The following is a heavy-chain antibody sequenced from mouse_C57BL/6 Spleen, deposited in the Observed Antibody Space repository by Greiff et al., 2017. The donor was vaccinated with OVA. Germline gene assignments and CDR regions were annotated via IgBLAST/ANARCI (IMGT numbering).Heavy chain of an antibody. Sequence: QVQLQQSGPGLVQPSQSLSITCTVSGFSLTSYGVHWVRQSPGKGLEWLGVIWSGGSTDYNAAFISRLSISKDNSKSQVFFKMNSLQADDTAIYYCARGRYGGFAYWGQGTLVTVSA. CDR3: ARGRYGGFAY. CDR2: IWSGGST. J-gene: IGHJ3*01. V-gene: IGHV2-2*01. D-gene: IGHD1-1*01. CDR1: GFSLTSYG.